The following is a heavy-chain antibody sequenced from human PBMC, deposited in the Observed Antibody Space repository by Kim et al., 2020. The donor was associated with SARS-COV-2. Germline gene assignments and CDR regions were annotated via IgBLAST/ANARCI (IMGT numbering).Heavy chain of an antibody. J-gene: IGHJ3*02. D-gene: IGHD3-22*01. Sequence: SETLSLTCTVSGGSISSYYWSWIRQPPGKGLEWIGYIYYSGSTNYNPSLKSRVTISVDTSKNQFSLKLSSVTAADTAVYYCARRRYYYDSSGPHDAFDI. V-gene: IGHV4-59*13. CDR2: IYYSGST. CDR3: ARRRYYYDSSGPHDAFDI. CDR1: GGSISSYY.